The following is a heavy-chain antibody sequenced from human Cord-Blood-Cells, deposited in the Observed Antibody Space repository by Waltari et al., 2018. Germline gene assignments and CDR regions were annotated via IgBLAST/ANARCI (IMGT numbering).Heavy chain of an antibody. CDR3: AREYQLLLDC. CDR2: IWYDGSNK. Sequence: VQLVESGGGVVQPGRSLRLSCAASVLPFRSAGMHGVRQAPGKGLEWVAVIWYDGSNKYYADSVKGRFHISRDNSKNTLYLQMNSLRAEDTAVYYCAREYQLLLDCWGQGTLVTVSS. V-gene: IGHV3-33*01. J-gene: IGHJ4*02. D-gene: IGHD2-2*01. CDR1: VLPFRSAG.